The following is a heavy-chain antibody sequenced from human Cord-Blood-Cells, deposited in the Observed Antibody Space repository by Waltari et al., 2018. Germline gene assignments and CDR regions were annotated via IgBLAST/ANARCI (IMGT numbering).Heavy chain of an antibody. V-gene: IGHV3-23*01. J-gene: IGHJ4*02. CDR2: ISGSGGST. D-gene: IGHD3-10*01. CDR3: AKDRKVTMVRGVINY. CDR1: GFTFSSYA. Sequence: EVQLLESGGGLVQPGGSLRLSCAASGFTFSSYAMSWVRQAPGKGLEWVSAISGSGGSTYYVDSVKGRFTISRDNSKNTLYLQMNSLRAEDTAVYYCAKDRKVTMVRGVINYWGQGTLVTVSS.